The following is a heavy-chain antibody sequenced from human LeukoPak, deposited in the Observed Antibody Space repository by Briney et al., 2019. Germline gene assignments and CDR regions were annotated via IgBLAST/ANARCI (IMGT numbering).Heavy chain of an antibody. CDR2: IIHIFGTA. CDR1: GGTFSSYA. J-gene: IGHJ6*03. Sequence: SVKVSCKASGGTFSSYAISWVRQAPGQGLEWMGGIIHIFGTANYAQKFQGRVTITTDESTSTAYMELSSLRSEDTAVYYCARVGGGPAASGDYYYMDVWGKGTTVTVSS. CDR3: ARVGGGPAASGDYYYMDV. D-gene: IGHD2-2*01. V-gene: IGHV1-69*05.